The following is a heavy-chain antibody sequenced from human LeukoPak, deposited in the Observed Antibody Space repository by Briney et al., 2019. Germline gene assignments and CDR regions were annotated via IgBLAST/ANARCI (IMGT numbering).Heavy chain of an antibody. J-gene: IGHJ4*02. CDR2: IKQDGSEK. CDR1: GFTFSSYA. CDR3: ARGERYSDY. Sequence: GSLRLSCAASGFTFSSYAMSWVRQAPGKGLEWVANIKQDGSEKYYVDSVKGRFTISRDNAKNSLYLQMNSLRAEDTAVYYCARGERYSDYWGQGTLVTVSS. D-gene: IGHD3-9*01. V-gene: IGHV3-7*01.